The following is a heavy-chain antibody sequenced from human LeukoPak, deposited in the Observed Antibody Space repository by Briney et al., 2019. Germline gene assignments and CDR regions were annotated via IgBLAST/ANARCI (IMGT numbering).Heavy chain of an antibody. V-gene: IGHV3-30*18. CDR1: GFTFSSYG. CDR3: AKDQEVVVAATYDFDY. D-gene: IGHD2-15*01. CDR2: ISYDGSNK. Sequence: GGSLRLSCAASGFTFSSYGMHWVRQAPGKGLEWVAVISYDGSNKYYADSVKGRFTISRDNSKNTLYLQMNSLRAEGTAVYYCAKDQEVVVAATYDFDYWGQGTLVTVSS. J-gene: IGHJ4*02.